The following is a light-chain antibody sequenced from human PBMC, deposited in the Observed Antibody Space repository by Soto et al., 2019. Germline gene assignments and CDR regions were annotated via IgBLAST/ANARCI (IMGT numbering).Light chain of an antibody. V-gene: IGKV1-5*03. J-gene: IGKJ2*01. CDR3: QQYHNYPYT. Sequence: DIQMTQSPSTLSASVGDRVTITCRASQSISSWLAWYQQKPGKAPKLLIYKASNLDSWVPSRFSGSGSGTEFTLTISSLQPDDFATYYCQQYHNYPYTCGQGTKLEIK. CDR1: QSISSW. CDR2: KAS.